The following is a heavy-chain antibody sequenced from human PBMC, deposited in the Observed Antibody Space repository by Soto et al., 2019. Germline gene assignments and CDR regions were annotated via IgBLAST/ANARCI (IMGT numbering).Heavy chain of an antibody. V-gene: IGHV4-59*01. CDR3: ARIARGWDIVATIAFGAFDI. D-gene: IGHD5-12*01. CDR2: IYYSGST. J-gene: IGHJ3*02. Sequence: QVQLQESGPGLVKPSETLSLTCTVSGGSISSYYWSWIRQPPGKGLEWIGYIYYSGSTNYNPSLKSRVTISVDTSKNQFSLKLSSVTAADTAVYYCARIARGWDIVATIAFGAFDIWGQGTMVTVSS. CDR1: GGSISSYY.